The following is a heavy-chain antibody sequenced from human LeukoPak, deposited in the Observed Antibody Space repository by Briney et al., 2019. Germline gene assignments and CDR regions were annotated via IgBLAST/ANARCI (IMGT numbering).Heavy chain of an antibody. D-gene: IGHD3-10*01. Sequence: SETLSLTCTVSGGSISSGGYYWSWIRQPAGKGLEWIGRIYTSGTTNYNPSLKSRVTMSVDPSKNQSSLKLSSVTAADTAVYYCARHGSYCFDSWAQGTLVTVSS. CDR3: ARHGSYCFDS. J-gene: IGHJ4*02. V-gene: IGHV4-61*02. CDR2: IYTSGTT. CDR1: GGSISSGGYY.